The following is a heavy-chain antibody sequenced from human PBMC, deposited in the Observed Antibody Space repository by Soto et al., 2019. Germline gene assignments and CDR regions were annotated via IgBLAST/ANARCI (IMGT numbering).Heavy chain of an antibody. CDR1: GFTFSSYG. CDR2: ISYDGSNK. D-gene: IGHD1-1*01. Sequence: QVQLVESGGGVVQPGRSLRLSCAASGFTFSSYGMHWVRQAPGKGLEWVAVISYDGSNKYYADSVKGRFTISRDNSKNTLYLQMNSLRAEDTAVYYCAKGLGTLDYYGMDVWGQGTTVTVSS. CDR3: AKGLGTLDYYGMDV. J-gene: IGHJ6*02. V-gene: IGHV3-30*18.